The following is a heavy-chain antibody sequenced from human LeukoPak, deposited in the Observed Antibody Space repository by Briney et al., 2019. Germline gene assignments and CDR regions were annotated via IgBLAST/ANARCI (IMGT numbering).Heavy chain of an antibody. Sequence: GGSLRLSCAASGFIFSSYGMNWVRQAPGKGLEWVSYIGSSSSTIYYADSVKGRFTISRDNAKNSLYLQMNSLRAEDTAVYYCARVFIGDYGDYQFDYWGQGTLVTVSS. CDR3: ARVFIGDYGDYQFDY. CDR2: IGSSSSTI. CDR1: GFIFSSYG. V-gene: IGHV3-48*01. J-gene: IGHJ4*02. D-gene: IGHD4-17*01.